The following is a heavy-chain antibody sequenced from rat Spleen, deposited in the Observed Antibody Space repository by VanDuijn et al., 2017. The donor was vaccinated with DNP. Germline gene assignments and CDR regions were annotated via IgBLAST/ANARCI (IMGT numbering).Heavy chain of an antibody. D-gene: IGHD1-6*01. V-gene: IGHV3-3*01. Sequence: EVQLQESGPGLVKPSQSLSLTCSVTGYSITSNYWGWIRKFPGNKLEWLGYINGAGSTNYNPSLKSRISITRDTSKNRFFLRVNSVTTEDTATYYCARSGYNTDYYHLGAYWGQGTLVTVSS. CDR1: GYSITSNY. CDR3: ARSGYNTDYYHLGAY. J-gene: IGHJ3*01. CDR2: INGAGST.